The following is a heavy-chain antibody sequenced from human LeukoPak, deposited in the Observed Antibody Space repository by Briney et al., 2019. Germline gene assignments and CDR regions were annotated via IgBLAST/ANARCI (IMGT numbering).Heavy chain of an antibody. CDR3: ARLTYGWYFDY. CDR1: GGSISSYY. J-gene: IGHJ4*02. V-gene: IGHV4-4*09. Sequence: SETLSLTCTVSGGSISSYYWSWIRQPPGKGLEWIGYIYTSGSTNYDPSLKSRVTISVDTSKNQFSLKLSSVTAADTAVYYCARLTYGWYFDYWGQGTLVTVSS. CDR2: IYTSGST. D-gene: IGHD3-10*01.